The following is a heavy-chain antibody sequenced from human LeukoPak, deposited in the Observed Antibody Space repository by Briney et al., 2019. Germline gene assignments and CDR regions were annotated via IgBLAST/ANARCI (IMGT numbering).Heavy chain of an antibody. CDR1: GFTFDDYA. Sequence: GGSLRLSCAASGFTFDDYAMHWVRQAPGKGLEWVSLISWDGGSTYYADSVKGRFTISRDNSKNSLYLQMNSLRAEDTALYYCAKGYGDYDYYGSGSYYNYFDYWGQATLVTVSS. CDR3: AKGYGDYDYYGSGSYYNYFDY. CDR2: ISWDGGST. V-gene: IGHV3-43D*03. J-gene: IGHJ4*02. D-gene: IGHD3-10*01.